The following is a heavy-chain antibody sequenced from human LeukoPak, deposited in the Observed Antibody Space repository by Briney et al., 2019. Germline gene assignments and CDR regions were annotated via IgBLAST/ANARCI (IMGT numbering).Heavy chain of an antibody. D-gene: IGHD4/OR15-4a*01. Sequence: ASVKVSCKASGGTFSSYAISWVRQAPGQGLEWMGIINPSGGSTSYAQKFQGRVTMTRDTSTSTVYMELSSLRSEDTAVYYCAREKIRTMAHYFDYWGQGTLVTVSS. CDR3: AREKIRTMAHYFDY. J-gene: IGHJ4*02. V-gene: IGHV1-46*01. CDR1: GGTFSSYA. CDR2: INPSGGST.